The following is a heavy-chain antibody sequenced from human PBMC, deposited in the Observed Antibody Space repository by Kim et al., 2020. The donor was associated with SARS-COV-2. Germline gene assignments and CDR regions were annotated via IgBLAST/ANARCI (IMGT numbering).Heavy chain of an antibody. CDR2: ISSSSSYI. D-gene: IGHD6-13*01. CDR1: GFTFSSYS. J-gene: IGHJ4*02. Sequence: GGSLRLSCAASGFTFSSYSMNWVRQAPGKGLEWVSSISSSSSYIYYADSVKGRFTISRDNAKNSLYLQMNSLRAEDTAVYYCARDGGYIAAAEGDYWGQGTLVTVSS. V-gene: IGHV3-21*01. CDR3: ARDGGYIAAAEGDY.